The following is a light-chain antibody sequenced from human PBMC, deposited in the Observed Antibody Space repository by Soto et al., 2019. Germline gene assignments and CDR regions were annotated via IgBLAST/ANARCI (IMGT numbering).Light chain of an antibody. CDR3: SSYSGTNYHYV. Sequence: QSALTQPPSASVSFGQSVTISCTGTSSDVGGYNYVSWYQQHPGKAPKLMIYEVSERPSGVPDRSSGSKSGNTASLTVSELQADDEADYYCSSYSGTNYHYVFGTGTKVTVL. CDR1: SSDVGGYNY. CDR2: EVS. J-gene: IGLJ1*01. V-gene: IGLV2-8*01.